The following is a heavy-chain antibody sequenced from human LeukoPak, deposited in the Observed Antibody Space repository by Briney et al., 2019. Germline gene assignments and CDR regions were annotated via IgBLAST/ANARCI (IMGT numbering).Heavy chain of an antibody. D-gene: IGHD1-26*01. CDR2: IYPGDFDT. CDR3: ATSREPAGGDY. CDR1: GYSFPSYW. J-gene: IGHJ4*02. V-gene: IGHV5-51*01. Sequence: GESLKISCKGSGYSFPSYWIGWVRQLPGKGLEWMGIIYPGDFDTRYSPSFQGQVTISVDKSISTAYLQWSSLKASDTAMYYCATSREPAGGDYWGQGTLVTVSS.